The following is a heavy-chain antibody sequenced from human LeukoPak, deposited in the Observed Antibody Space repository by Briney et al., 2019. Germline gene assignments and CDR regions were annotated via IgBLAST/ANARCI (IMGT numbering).Heavy chain of an antibody. CDR3: AWGFFGLLYYDILTGFDY. J-gene: IGHJ4*02. Sequence: SETLSLTCAVYGGSFSGYYWSWIRQPPGKGLEWIGEINQSGSTNYNPSLKSRVTISVDTSKNQFSLKLSSVTAADTAVYYCAWGFFGLLYYDILTGFDYWGQGTLDTVSS. D-gene: IGHD3-9*01. CDR1: GGSFSGYY. CDR2: INQSGST. V-gene: IGHV4-34*01.